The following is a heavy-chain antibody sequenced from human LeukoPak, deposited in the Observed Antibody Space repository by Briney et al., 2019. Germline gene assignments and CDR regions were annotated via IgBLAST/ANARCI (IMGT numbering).Heavy chain of an antibody. CDR3: LGYCSRTSCLDAFDI. V-gene: IGHV3-23*01. D-gene: IGHD2-2*01. CDR2: ISGSGGNT. CDR1: GFTFSSYG. J-gene: IGHJ3*02. Sequence: GGSLRLSCAASGFTFSSYGMSWVRQAPGKGLEWVSGISGSGGNTYYADSVKGRFTISRDNSKNTLYLQMNSLRAEDTAVYYPLGYCSRTSCLDAFDIWGQGTIVTVSS.